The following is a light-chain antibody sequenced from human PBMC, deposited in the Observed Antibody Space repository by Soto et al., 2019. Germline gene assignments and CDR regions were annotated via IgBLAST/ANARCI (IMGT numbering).Light chain of an antibody. CDR1: SSDVGGYNY. CDR2: EVS. Sequence: QSVLTQPASVSGSPGQSITISCTGTSSDVGGYNYVSWYQQHPGKAPKLMIYEVSNRPSGVSNRFSGSKSGNTASLTISGRQAEDEVDYYCSSYTSSSTGVFGGGTKLTVL. CDR3: SSYTSSSTGV. J-gene: IGLJ3*02. V-gene: IGLV2-14*01.